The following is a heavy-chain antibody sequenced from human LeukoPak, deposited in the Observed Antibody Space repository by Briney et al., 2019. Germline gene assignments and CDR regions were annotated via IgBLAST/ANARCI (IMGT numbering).Heavy chain of an antibody. CDR3: ARGSVGYDSSGYYYVCDY. D-gene: IGHD3-22*01. Sequence: SETLSLTCAVYDGSFSGYYWSWIRQPPGKGLEWIGEINHSGSTNYNPSLKSRVTISVDTSKNQFSLKLSSVTAAGTAVYYCARGSVGYDSSGYYYVCDYWGQGTLVTVSS. CDR1: DGSFSGYY. J-gene: IGHJ4*02. CDR2: INHSGST. V-gene: IGHV4-34*01.